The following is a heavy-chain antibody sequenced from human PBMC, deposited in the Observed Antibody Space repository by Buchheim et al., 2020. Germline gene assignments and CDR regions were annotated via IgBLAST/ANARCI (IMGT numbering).Heavy chain of an antibody. D-gene: IGHD3-22*01. J-gene: IGHJ4*02. CDR3: AKGPSYYYDSSGYPTLYYFDY. CDR2: VSSGGNNK. Sequence: QVQLVESGGGVVQPGRSLRLSCAASGFTFSSYGMHWVRQAPGKGLEWVAVVSSGGNNKYYVDSVMGRFTISRDNSKNQVFLQMNSLRAEDTAMYYCAKGPSYYYDSSGYPTLYYFDYWGQGTL. V-gene: IGHV3-30*18. CDR1: GFTFSSYG.